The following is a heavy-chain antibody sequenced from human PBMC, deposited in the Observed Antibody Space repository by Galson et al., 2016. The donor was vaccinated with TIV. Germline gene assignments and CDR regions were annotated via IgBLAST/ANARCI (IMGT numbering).Heavy chain of an antibody. V-gene: IGHV3-33*01. CDR2: IWFDGGNK. D-gene: IGHD3-9*01. J-gene: IGHJ6*02. Sequence: SLRLSCAASGFTFSLYGMHWVRQAPGKGLEWVAVIWFDGGNKYYADSVKGRFTLSRDNSQNTLYLQMSSLRAEDTAVYYCARERSPSLRYFDWLKNYSLDVRGQGTTVTVSS. CDR3: ARERSPSLRYFDWLKNYSLDV. CDR1: GFTFSLYG.